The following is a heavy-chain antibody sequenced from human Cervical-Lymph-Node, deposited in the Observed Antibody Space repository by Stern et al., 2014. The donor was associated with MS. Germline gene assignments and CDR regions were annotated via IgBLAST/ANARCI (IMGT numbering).Heavy chain of an antibody. V-gene: IGHV1-69*01. CDR2: IIRIFGTA. CDR1: GGTFNTYG. J-gene: IGHJ6*02. Sequence: VQLVESGAEVKKPGSSVKVSCKASGGTFNTYGVNWVRQAPGQGPEWMGGIIRIFGTATFAQEFQGRVTFTADESTSTAYMELSSLRFEDTAVYFCASRSYCTSSTCFEQDYHYGMDVWGQGTAVTVSS. D-gene: IGHD2-2*01. CDR3: ASRSYCTSSTCFEQDYHYGMDV.